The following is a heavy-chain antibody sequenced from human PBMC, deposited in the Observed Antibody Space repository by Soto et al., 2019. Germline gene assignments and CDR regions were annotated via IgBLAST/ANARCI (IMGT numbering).Heavy chain of an antibody. V-gene: IGHV4-31*03. CDR2: IYHSGST. CDR1: GGSLNSGGYY. CDR3: ARRGHVLSSDY. J-gene: IGHJ4*02. Sequence: TLSLTCTVSGGSLNSGGYYWIWIRQHPGKGLEWMGYIYHSGSTYYNPSLKSRITMSVDRSKNQFSLKLNSVTAEDTAVYYCARRGHVLSSDYCGQGPLVTVS.